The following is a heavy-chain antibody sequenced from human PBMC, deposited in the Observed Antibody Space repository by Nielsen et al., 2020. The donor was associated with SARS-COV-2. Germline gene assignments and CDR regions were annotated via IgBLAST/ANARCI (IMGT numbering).Heavy chain of an antibody. CDR3: ARANVVVVAASGSYYFDY. D-gene: IGHD2-15*01. J-gene: IGHJ4*02. V-gene: IGHV1-2*04. CDR2: INPNSGGT. CDR1: GYTFTGYY. Sequence: ASVKVSCKASGYTFTGYYMHWVRQAPGQGLEWMGRINPNSGGTNYAQKFQGWVTMTRDTSISTAYMELSRLRSDDTAVYYCARANVVVVAASGSYYFDYWGQGTLVTVSS.